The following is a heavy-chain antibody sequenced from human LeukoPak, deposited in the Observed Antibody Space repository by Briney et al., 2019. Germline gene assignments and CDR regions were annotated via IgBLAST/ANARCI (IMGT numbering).Heavy chain of an antibody. CDR1: GFTFSSYL. Sequence: GGSLRLSCAASGFTFSSYLMSWVRQAPGKGLEWVANIKQDGSEKYYVDSVKGRFTISRDNAKNSLYLQMNSLRAEDTAVYYCARDSPEGDGFDYWGQGTLVTVSS. V-gene: IGHV3-7*05. J-gene: IGHJ4*02. CDR3: ARDSPEGDGFDY. CDR2: IKQDGSEK. D-gene: IGHD3-16*01.